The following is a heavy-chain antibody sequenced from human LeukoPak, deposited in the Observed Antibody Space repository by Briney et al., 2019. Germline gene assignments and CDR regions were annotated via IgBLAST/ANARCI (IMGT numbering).Heavy chain of an antibody. D-gene: IGHD1-14*01. CDR3: ATYLTVGYYFDY. Sequence: GASVKVSCKASGYTFTGYYMHWVRQAPGKGLEWMGGFDPEDGETIYAQKFQGRVTMTEDTSTDTAYMELSSLRSEDTAVYYCATYLTVGYYFDYWGQGTLVTVSS. V-gene: IGHV1-24*01. J-gene: IGHJ4*02. CDR1: GYTFTGYY. CDR2: FDPEDGET.